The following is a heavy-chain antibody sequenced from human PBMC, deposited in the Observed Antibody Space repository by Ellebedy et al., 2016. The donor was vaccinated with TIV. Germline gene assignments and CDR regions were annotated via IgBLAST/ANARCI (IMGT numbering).Heavy chain of an antibody. J-gene: IGHJ4*02. V-gene: IGHV4-38-2*02. Sequence: MPSETLSLTCSVSGSSISSGYFWGWIRQPPGRGLEWLGSIYHSGYTYYSPSLKRRLTISVDTSKTQFSLRLSSVTAADTAVYYCARDGEGRWDDWGPGTLVTVSS. D-gene: IGHD4-23*01. CDR3: ARDGEGRWDD. CDR2: IYHSGYT. CDR1: GSSISSGYF.